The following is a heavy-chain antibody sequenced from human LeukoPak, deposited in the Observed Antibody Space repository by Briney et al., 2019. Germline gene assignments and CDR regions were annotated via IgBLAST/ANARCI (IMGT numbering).Heavy chain of an antibody. Sequence: SETLSLTCTVSGGSLSISYWSWIRQPPGKELEWIGYIYYSGSTYYNPSLESRVTISVDTSKNQFSLKLTSVTVADTAVSCSGTDDPLPDVWGQGTTVTVSS. CDR2: IYYSGST. V-gene: IGHV4-59*01. CDR1: GGSLSISY. CDR3: GTDDPLPDV. J-gene: IGHJ6*02.